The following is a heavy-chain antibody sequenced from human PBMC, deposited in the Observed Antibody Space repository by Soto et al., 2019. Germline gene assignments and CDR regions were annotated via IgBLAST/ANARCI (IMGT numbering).Heavy chain of an antibody. J-gene: IGHJ6*02. CDR2: ISGSGGST. CDR1: GFTVSSSQ. V-gene: IGHV3-23*01. Sequence: GWSLRLSCAASGFTVSSSQMTWVRQAPGKALEWVSAISGSGGSTYYADSVKGRFTISRDNSKNTLYLQMNSLRAEDTAVYYCAKDLSPLYYYYGMDVWGQGTTVTVSS. CDR3: AKDLSPLYYYYGMDV.